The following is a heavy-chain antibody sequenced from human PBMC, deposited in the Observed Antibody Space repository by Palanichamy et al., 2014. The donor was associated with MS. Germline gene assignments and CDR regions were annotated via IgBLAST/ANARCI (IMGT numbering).Heavy chain of an antibody. CDR1: GFTFSSYA. Sequence: QVQLVESGGGVVQPGRSLRLSCAASGFTFSSYAMNWVRQAPGKGLEWVAIISYDGGEKYYADAVRGRFTISRDNSMKTLYLQMNSLRVEDTVVYYCASVLGGYDLYNWFDPWGQGTLVTVSS. D-gene: IGHD5-12*01. V-gene: IGHV3-30*04. CDR2: ISYDGGEK. J-gene: IGHJ5*02. CDR3: ASVLGGYDLYNWFDP.